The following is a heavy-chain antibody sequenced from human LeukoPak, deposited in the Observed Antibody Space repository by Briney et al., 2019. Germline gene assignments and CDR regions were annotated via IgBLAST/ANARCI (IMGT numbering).Heavy chain of an antibody. J-gene: IGHJ4*02. V-gene: IGHV1-18*03. CDR3: ARNYWRTGLVVVAAD. Sequence: ASVKVSCKASGYTFTSYGISWVRQAPGQGLEWMGWLSAYNGNTNYAQKLQGSVTRTTDTSTSNAYMEVRSLRSDDMAVYYCARNYWRTGLVVVAADWGQGTLVTVSS. CDR2: LSAYNGNT. D-gene: IGHD2-15*01. CDR1: GYTFTSYG.